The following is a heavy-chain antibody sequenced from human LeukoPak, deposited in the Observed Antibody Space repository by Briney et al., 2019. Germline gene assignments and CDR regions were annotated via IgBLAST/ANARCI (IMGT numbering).Heavy chain of an antibody. Sequence: PSETLSLTCSVSGDSISSNEWWSWVRQPPGKGLEWIGEVFHGGSTNYNPSLKSRVTISVDTSKNQFSLKLSSVTAADTAVYYCARYHCPGGSCDSFDYWGQGTLVTVSS. CDR2: VFHGGST. CDR1: GDSISSNEW. V-gene: IGHV4-4*02. CDR3: ARYHCPGGSCDSFDY. J-gene: IGHJ4*02. D-gene: IGHD2-15*01.